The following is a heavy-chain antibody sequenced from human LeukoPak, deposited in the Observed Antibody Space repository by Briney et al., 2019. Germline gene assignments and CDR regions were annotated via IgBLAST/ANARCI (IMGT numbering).Heavy chain of an antibody. CDR1: VYTFTSHG. D-gene: IGHD5-18*01. CDR3: ARDRRGYSYGYFDY. CDR2: ISAYNGNT. V-gene: IGHV1-18*01. Sequence: GASVKVSCKASVYTFTSHGIRWVRQAPGQGLEWMGWISAYNGNTNYAQKLQGRVTMTTDTSTSTAYMELRSLRSDDTAVYYCARDRRGYSYGYFDYWGQGTLVTVSS. J-gene: IGHJ4*02.